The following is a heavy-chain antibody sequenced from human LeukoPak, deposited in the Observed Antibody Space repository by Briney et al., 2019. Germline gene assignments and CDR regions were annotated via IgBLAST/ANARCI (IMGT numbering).Heavy chain of an antibody. CDR2: ISAYNGNT. V-gene: IGHV1-18*01. CDR3: ARDPYYYDSSGYYRDAFDI. CDR1: GYTFTSYG. D-gene: IGHD3-22*01. Sequence: GASVKVSCKASGYTFTSYGISWVRQAPGQGLEWMGWISAYNGNTNYAQKLQGRVTMTTDTSTSTAYMELRSLRSDDTAVYYCARDPYYYDSSGYYRDAFDIWGQGTMVTVSS. J-gene: IGHJ3*02.